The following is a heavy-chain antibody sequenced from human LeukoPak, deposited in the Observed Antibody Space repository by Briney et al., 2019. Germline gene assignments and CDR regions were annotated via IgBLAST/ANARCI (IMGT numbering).Heavy chain of an antibody. V-gene: IGHV3-30-3*01. CDR1: GFTFSRSA. D-gene: IGHD6-6*01. CDR2: ISYDGSNK. Sequence: GRSLRLSCAASGFTFSRSAMHWVRQAPGKGLQWVAVISYDGSNKYYADSVKGRFTISRDNSKNTLYLQMNSLRAEDTAVYYCAKDRREYSSSWTFDYWGQGTLVTVSS. CDR3: AKDRREYSSSWTFDY. J-gene: IGHJ4*02.